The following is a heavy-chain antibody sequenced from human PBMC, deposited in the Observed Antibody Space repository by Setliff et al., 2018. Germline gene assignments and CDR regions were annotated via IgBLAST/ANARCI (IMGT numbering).Heavy chain of an antibody. Sequence: ASVKVSCKASGYTFISYDISWVRQAPGQGLEWMGWMNPNSGNTGYAQKFQGRVTMTRNTSISTAYMELSSLRSEDTAVYYCARPMYDILTGPPYGMDVWGQGTTVTVSS. CDR2: MNPNSGNT. J-gene: IGHJ6*02. V-gene: IGHV1-8*01. D-gene: IGHD3-9*01. CDR3: ARPMYDILTGPPYGMDV. CDR1: GYTFISYD.